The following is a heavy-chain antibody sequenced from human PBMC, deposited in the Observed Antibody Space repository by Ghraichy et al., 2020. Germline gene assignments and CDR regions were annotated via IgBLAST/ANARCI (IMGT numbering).Heavy chain of an antibody. CDR3: SIALRISGISYFDY. CDR2: TRSKADSYTT. CDR1: GFSLSDRY. J-gene: IGHJ4*02. V-gene: IGHV3-72*01. D-gene: IGHD1-26*01. Sequence: VSGFSLSDRYMDWVRQAPGKGLEWVARTRSKADSYTTEYAASVKGRFIISRDDSQNLLYLQMNRLKTEDTALYYCSIALRISGISYFDYWGQGTLVTVSS.